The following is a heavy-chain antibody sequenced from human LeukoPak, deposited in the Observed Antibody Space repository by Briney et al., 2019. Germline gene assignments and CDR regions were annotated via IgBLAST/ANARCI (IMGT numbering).Heavy chain of an antibody. CDR1: GFTFSSYA. CDR2: LWYDGNNE. J-gene: IGHJ6*02. CDR3: AGQYRSNRRGYYGMDV. Sequence: QPGRSLRLSCAASGFTFSSYALHWVRQAPGKGLEWVAVLWYDGNNENYADSVKGRFTISRDSSHSTLYLQMNSLGVDDTAVYYCAGQYRSNRRGYYGMDVWGQGTTVTVSS. V-gene: IGHV3-33*01. D-gene: IGHD3-16*01.